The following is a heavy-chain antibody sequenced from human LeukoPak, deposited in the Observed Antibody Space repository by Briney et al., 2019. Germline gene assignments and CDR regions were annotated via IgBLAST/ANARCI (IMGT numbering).Heavy chain of an antibody. CDR1: GGSISSGGYY. J-gene: IGHJ4*02. CDR2: IYYSGST. V-gene: IGHV4-31*03. CDR3: ARDAGYSSSWYLDY. D-gene: IGHD6-13*01. Sequence: SETLSLTCTVSGGSISSGGYYWSWIRQHPGKGLEWIGYIYYSGSTYYNPSLKSRVTISVDTSKNQFSLKLSSVTAADTAVYYCARDAGYSSSWYLDYWGQGTLVTVSS.